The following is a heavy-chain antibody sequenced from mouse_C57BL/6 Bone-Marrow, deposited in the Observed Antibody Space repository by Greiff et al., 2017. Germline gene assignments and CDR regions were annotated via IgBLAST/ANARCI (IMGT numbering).Heavy chain of an antibody. CDR2: IDPSASYT. CDR3: ARDSNLYFDV. Sequence: VQLQQPVAELVMPGASVTLSCKASGYTFTSYWMHWLKQRPGQGLEWIGEIDPSASYTNYNPKFKGKSTLTVDKSSSTAYMQLSSLTSEDSAVYYCARDSNLYFDVWGTGTTGKVSS. J-gene: IGHJ1*03. D-gene: IGHD2-5*01. V-gene: IGHV1-69*01. CDR1: GYTFTSYW.